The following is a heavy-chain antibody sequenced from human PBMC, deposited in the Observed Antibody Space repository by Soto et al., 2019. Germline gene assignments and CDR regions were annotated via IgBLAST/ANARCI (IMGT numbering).Heavy chain of an antibody. CDR2: ISAYNGNT. J-gene: IGHJ2*01. CDR1: GYTFTSYG. Sequence: ASVKVSCKASGYTFTSYGISWVRQAPGQGLEWMGWISAYNGNTNYAQKLQGRGTMTTDTSTSTAYMELRSLRSDDTAVYYCARGGTSGVRYFDWLNTPVGYFDLWGRGTLVTVSS. CDR3: ARGGTSGVRYFDWLNTPVGYFDL. V-gene: IGHV1-18*04. D-gene: IGHD3-9*01.